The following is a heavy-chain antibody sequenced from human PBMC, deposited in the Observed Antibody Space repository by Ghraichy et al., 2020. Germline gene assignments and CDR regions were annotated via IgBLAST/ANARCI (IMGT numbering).Heavy chain of an antibody. Sequence: GESLNISCAASGFTFSSYWMHWVRQAPGKGLVWVSRINSDGSSTSYADSVKGRFTISRDNAKNTLYLQMNSLRAEDTAVYYCAREHGDYFFNYWGQGTLVTVSS. J-gene: IGHJ4*02. D-gene: IGHD4-17*01. CDR1: GFTFSSYW. CDR3: AREHGDYFFNY. CDR2: INSDGSST. V-gene: IGHV3-74*01.